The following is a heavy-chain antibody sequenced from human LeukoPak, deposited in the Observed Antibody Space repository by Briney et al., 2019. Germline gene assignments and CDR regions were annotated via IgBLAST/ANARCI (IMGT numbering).Heavy chain of an antibody. D-gene: IGHD3-10*01. Sequence: PSETLSLTCTVSGDSISSGDYYWSWIRQPAGKGLEWIGRISSSGSTNYNPSLKSRVTISVDTSKNQFSLKLSSVTAADTAVYYCAGGEVYYGSGSHRGFDYWGQGTLVTVSS. CDR1: GDSISSGDYY. J-gene: IGHJ4*02. CDR2: ISSSGST. V-gene: IGHV4-61*02. CDR3: AGGEVYYGSGSHRGFDY.